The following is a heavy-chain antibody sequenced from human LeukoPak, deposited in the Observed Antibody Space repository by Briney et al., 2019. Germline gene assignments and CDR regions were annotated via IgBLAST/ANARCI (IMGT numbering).Heavy chain of an antibody. J-gene: IGHJ4*02. V-gene: IGHV3-23*01. Sequence: GGSLRLSCAASGFTFSTYGVYWVRQAPGKGLEWVSSNSGGSSYYADSVKGRFTISRDNSKNTLYLQMNSLRAEDTAVYYCAKDLGSSGWYIDYWGQGALVTVSS. CDR1: GFTFSTYG. CDR3: AKDLGSSGWYIDY. CDR2: NSGGSS. D-gene: IGHD6-19*01.